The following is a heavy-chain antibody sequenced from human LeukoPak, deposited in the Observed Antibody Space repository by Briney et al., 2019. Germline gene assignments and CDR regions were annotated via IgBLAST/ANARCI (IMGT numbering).Heavy chain of an antibody. V-gene: IGHV1-18*04. D-gene: IGHD1-14*01. J-gene: IGHJ4*02. CDR2: ISGYNGNT. CDR3: ARQDHREGSAWDY. CDR1: AHTFTGYY. Sequence: GASVKVSCKASAHTFTGYYIHWVRQAPGQGLEWMGWISGYNGNTNYAQNFQGKVTMTTDTSTTTAYMELRSLRSDDTAVYYCARQDHREGSAWDYWGQGTLVTVSS.